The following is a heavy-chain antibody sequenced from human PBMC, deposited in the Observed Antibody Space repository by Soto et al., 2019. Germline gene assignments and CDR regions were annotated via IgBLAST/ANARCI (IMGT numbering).Heavy chain of an antibody. CDR2: INSSGTP. D-gene: IGHD3-22*01. Sequence: QVQLQQWGAGLLKPSETLSLTCAVYGGSFSGYYWSWIRQPPGKGLEWIGEINSSGTPTYNPSLKSRVTISVDTSKNQFSLKLSSVTAADTAVYYCARALYYDSSGIDYWGQGTLVTVSS. J-gene: IGHJ4*02. CDR3: ARALYYDSSGIDY. CDR1: GGSFSGYY. V-gene: IGHV4-34*01.